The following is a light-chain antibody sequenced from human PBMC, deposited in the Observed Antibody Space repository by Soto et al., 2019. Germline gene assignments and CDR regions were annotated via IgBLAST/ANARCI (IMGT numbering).Light chain of an antibody. V-gene: IGKV3-11*01. CDR3: QQRCNWPVT. J-gene: IGKJ4*01. CDR1: QSVKSH. CDR2: DTT. Sequence: EIVLTQSPATLSLSPGEKATLSCRASQSVKSHVAWYQLKPGQSPRLLIFDTTNRATGTPTRFSGSGSGTDFTLTTSRLEPEDFAVYYCQQRCNWPVTCGGGTKVEI.